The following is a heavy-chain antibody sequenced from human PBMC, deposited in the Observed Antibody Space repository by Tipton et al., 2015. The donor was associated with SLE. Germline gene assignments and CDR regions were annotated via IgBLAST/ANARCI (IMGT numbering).Heavy chain of an antibody. Sequence: SLRLSCAASGFTFSSYWMSWVRQAPGKGLEWVANIKEDGSEKYYVDSVKGRFTISRDKAKNSLYLQMNSLRAEDTAVYYCAREDRGGDFDSWGQGTLVTVSS. CDR3: AREDRGGDFDS. V-gene: IGHV3-7*01. CDR2: IKEDGSEK. J-gene: IGHJ4*02. CDR1: GFTFSSYW. D-gene: IGHD2-15*01.